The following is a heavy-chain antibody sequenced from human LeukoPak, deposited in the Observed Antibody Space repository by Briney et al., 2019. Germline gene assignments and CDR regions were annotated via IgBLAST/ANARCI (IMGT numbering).Heavy chain of an antibody. J-gene: IGHJ5*02. Sequence: SETLSLTCTVSGGSISSYYWSWIRQPPGKGLEWIGYIYYSGSTNYNPSLKSRVTISVDTSKNQFSLKLSSVTAADTAVYYCARVGDYVWGSYRSYNWFDPWGQGTLVTVSS. CDR1: GGSISSYY. CDR2: IYYSGST. CDR3: ARVGDYVWGSYRSYNWFDP. D-gene: IGHD3-16*02. V-gene: IGHV4-59*12.